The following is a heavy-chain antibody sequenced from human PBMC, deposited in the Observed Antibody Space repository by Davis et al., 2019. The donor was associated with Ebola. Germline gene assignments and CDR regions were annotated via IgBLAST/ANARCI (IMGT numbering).Heavy chain of an antibody. CDR2: TYNIGRT. J-gene: IGHJ4*02. CDR1: GGSISPSH. D-gene: IGHD2/OR15-2a*01. CDR3: ARSLNIEYFDY. V-gene: IGHV4-59*01. Sequence: SETLSLTCTVSGGSISPSHLTCIRQSPGPGLEWIGYTYNIGRTNYSPSLRSRVTISLDTSKNQFSLRLTSVTAGDTALYYCARSLNIEYFDYWGQGNLVTVSS.